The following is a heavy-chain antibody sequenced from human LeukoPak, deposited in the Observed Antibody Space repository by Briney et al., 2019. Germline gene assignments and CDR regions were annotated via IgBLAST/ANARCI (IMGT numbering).Heavy chain of an antibody. J-gene: IGHJ3*02. Sequence: GGSLRLSCAASGFNFGRNWMDWVRQAPGKGLVWVSRINSDGSNTNYADSVKGRFIISRDNAKNTLYLQMNSLRVEDTAVYFCARPQYYYDSSGYVRLDDSDIWGQGTMVTVSS. CDR3: ARPQYYYDSSGYVRLDDSDI. CDR2: INSDGSNT. CDR1: GFNFGRNW. V-gene: IGHV3-74*01. D-gene: IGHD3-22*01.